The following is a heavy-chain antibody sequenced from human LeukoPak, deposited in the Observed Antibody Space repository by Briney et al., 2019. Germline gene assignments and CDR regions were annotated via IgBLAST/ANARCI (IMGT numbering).Heavy chain of an antibody. CDR3: ARVSPNTVTTLRYFDY. CDR2: IKQDVREK. D-gene: IGHD4-17*01. CDR1: GFTFSSYW. Sequence: PGGSLRLSCAASGFTFSSYWMSWVRQAPGKGREWVTNIKQDVREKYYVDSVKGRFTTSRDNAKNSLCMQINSVRTEDTAVYYCARVSPNTVTTLRYFDYWGQGTLVTVSS. J-gene: IGHJ4*02. V-gene: IGHV3-7*01.